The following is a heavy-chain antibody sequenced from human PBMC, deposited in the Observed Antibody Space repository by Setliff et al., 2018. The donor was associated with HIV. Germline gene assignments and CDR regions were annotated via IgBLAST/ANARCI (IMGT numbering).Heavy chain of an antibody. CDR1: GYTFTDFY. J-gene: IGHJ4*02. CDR2: INPNSGGT. V-gene: IGHV1-2*02. Sequence: GASVKVSCKASGYTFTDFYIFWVRQAPGGGLEWMGWINPNSGGTIYAQKFQDRVTMTRDTSSSTAYMELSRLRSDDTAVYYCATGRDSSGYYFLADYWGRGTLVTVSS. CDR3: ATGRDSSGYYFLADY. D-gene: IGHD3-22*01.